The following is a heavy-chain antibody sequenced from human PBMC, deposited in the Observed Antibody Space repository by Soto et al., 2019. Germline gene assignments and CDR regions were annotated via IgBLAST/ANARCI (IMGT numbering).Heavy chain of an antibody. D-gene: IGHD5-18*01. V-gene: IGHV3-33*01. CDR1: GFTFSSYG. Sequence: GGSLRLSCAASGFTFSSYGMHWVRQAPGKGLEWVAVIWYDGSNKYYADSVKGRFTISRDNSKNTLYLQMNSLRAEDTAVYYCARECGYSYGGYYYGMDVWGQGTTVTVSS. CDR2: IWYDGSNK. CDR3: ARECGYSYGGYYYGMDV. J-gene: IGHJ6*02.